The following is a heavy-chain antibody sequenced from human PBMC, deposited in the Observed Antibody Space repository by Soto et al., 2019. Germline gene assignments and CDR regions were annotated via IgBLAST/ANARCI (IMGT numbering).Heavy chain of an antibody. CDR2: IYYSGST. J-gene: IGHJ4*02. Sequence: SDTLSLTCTVSGGSISSYYWSWIRQPPGKGLEWIGYIYYSGSTNYNPSLKSRVTISVDTSKNQFSLKLSSVTAADTAVYYCARSDGVAAAGPFDYWGQGTLVTVSS. D-gene: IGHD6-13*01. CDR1: GGSISSYY. CDR3: ARSDGVAAAGPFDY. V-gene: IGHV4-59*01.